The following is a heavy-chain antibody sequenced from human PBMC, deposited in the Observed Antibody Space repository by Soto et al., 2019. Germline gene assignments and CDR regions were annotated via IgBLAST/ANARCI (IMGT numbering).Heavy chain of an antibody. V-gene: IGHV7-4-1*01. CDR1: GCTFTSYA. CDR3: ARYYYDSSDNYYYYYGMDV. Sequence: ASVKVSCKASGCTFTSYAMNWVRQAPGQGLEWMGWINTNTGNPTYAQGFTGRFVFSLDTSVSTAYLQICSLKDEDTAVYYCARYYYDSSDNYYYYYGMDVWGQGTTVTVSS. CDR2: INTNTGNP. D-gene: IGHD3-22*01. J-gene: IGHJ6*02.